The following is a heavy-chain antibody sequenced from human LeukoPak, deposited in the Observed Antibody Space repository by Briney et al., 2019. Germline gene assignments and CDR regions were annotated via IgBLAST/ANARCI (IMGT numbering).Heavy chain of an antibody. CDR1: GLTFSNYA. J-gene: IGHJ4*02. Sequence: PGGSLRLSCAASGLTFSNYAMSWVRQSPGKGLEWVSVISGNGGSTYNADSVKGRFSISRDNSKNTLSLQMNSLRAEDTAVYYCAKTLSGPTDFFDYWGQGTLVTVSS. V-gene: IGHV3-23*01. CDR2: ISGNGGST. D-gene: IGHD1-26*01. CDR3: AKTLSGPTDFFDY.